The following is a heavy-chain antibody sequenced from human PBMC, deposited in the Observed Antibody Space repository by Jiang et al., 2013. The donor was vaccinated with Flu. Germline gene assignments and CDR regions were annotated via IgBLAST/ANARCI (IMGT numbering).Heavy chain of an antibody. V-gene: IGHV3-30*18. CDR3: AKISTISVAGTIDP. CDR1: GFTFSAYT. D-gene: IGHD6-19*01. J-gene: IGHJ5*02. Sequence: GVVQPGRSLRLSCAATGFTFSAYTMHWVRQAPGKGLEWVAVISFDGNNKYYAESVKGRFTISRDNSKNTLYLQMNSLRPEDTGLYYCAKISTISVAGTIDPWGQGTLVTVSS. CDR2: ISFDGNNK.